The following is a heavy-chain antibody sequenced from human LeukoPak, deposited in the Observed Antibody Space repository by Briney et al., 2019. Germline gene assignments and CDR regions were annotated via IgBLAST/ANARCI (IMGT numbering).Heavy chain of an antibody. CDR3: ARDEYSSSSFDY. V-gene: IGHV4-4*07. CDR1: GGSISSYY. J-gene: IGHJ4*02. CDR2: IYTSGST. D-gene: IGHD6-6*01. Sequence: SETLSLTCTVSGGSISSYYWSWIRQPAGKGLEWIGRIYTSGSTNYNPSLKSRVTMSVDTSKNHFLLKLSSVTAADTAVYYCARDEYSSSSFDYWGQGTLVTVSS.